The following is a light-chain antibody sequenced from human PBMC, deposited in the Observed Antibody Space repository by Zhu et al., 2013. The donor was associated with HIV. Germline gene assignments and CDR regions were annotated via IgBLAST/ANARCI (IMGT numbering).Light chain of an antibody. CDR3: QKYHDWPWT. CDR2: AAS. J-gene: IGKJ1*01. Sequence: EFVLTQSPGTLSLSPGEGASLSCRASQSVSINLAWYQQKPGQAPRLLIYAASTRATGVPARFSGSGSGTEFTLTISSLQSEDFGVYYCQKYHDWPWTFGQGTKVEIK. CDR1: QSVSIN. V-gene: IGKV3-15*01.